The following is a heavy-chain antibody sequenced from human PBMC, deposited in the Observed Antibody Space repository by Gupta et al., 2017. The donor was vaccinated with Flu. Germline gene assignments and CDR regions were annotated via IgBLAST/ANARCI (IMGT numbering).Heavy chain of an antibody. V-gene: IGHV3-11*01. CDR1: GFTFSDYY. Sequence: QVQLVESGGGLVKPGGSLRLSCAASGFTFSDYYMSWTRKAPGKGLEWVSYISSSGSTIYYADSVKGRFTISRDNAKNSLYLQMNSLRAEDTAVYYCARSPRRIQLWPNWFDPWGQGTLVTVSS. CDR3: ARSPRRIQLWPNWFDP. J-gene: IGHJ5*02. D-gene: IGHD5-18*01. CDR2: ISSSGSTI.